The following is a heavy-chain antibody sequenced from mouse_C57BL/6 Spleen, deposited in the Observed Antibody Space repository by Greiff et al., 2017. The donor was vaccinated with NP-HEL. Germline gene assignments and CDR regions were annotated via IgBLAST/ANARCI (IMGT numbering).Heavy chain of an antibody. CDR1: GYAFTNYL. D-gene: IGHD1-1*01. Sequence: QVQLKQSGAELVRPGTSVKVSCKASGYAFTNYLIEWVKQRPGQGLEWIGVINPGSGGTNYNEKFKGKATLTADKSSSTAYMQLRSLTSEDSAVYFCARDYGSSLGYFDYWGQGTTLTVSS. V-gene: IGHV1-54*01. CDR3: ARDYGSSLGYFDY. J-gene: IGHJ2*01. CDR2: INPGSGGT.